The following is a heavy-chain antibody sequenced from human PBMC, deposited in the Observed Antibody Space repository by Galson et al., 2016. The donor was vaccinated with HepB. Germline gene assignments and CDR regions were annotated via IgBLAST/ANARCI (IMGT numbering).Heavy chain of an antibody. V-gene: IGHV3-33*01. CDR1: GFTFSRDG. Sequence: ALRLSCAASGFTFSRDGMHWVRQAPGKGLEWVAVILYDGSKKYYAASVKGRFTISRDNSKNTLYLQMNSLRAEDTAVYYCARDSFTLFGVTPNWFDPWGQGTLVTVSS. CDR3: ARDSFTLFGVTPNWFDP. J-gene: IGHJ5*02. CDR2: ILYDGSKK. D-gene: IGHD3-3*01.